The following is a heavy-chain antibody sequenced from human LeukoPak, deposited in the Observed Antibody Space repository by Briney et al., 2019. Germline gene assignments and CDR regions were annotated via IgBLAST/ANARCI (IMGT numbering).Heavy chain of an antibody. D-gene: IGHD3-22*01. CDR1: GFTFSSYA. CDR2: ISGSGGST. CDR3: AREYYDSSDFHYGMDV. V-gene: IGHV3-23*01. J-gene: IGHJ6*02. Sequence: GGSLRLSCAASGFTFSSYAMSWVRQAPGKGLEWVSAISGSGGSTNYADSVKGRFTISRDNAKNTLYLQMNSLRAEDTAVYYCAREYYDSSDFHYGMDVWGQGTTVTVSS.